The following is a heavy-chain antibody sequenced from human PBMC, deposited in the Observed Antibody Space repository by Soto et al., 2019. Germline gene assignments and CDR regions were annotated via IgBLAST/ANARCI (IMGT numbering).Heavy chain of an antibody. D-gene: IGHD3-3*01. J-gene: IGHJ5*02. V-gene: IGHV5-51*01. CDR2: IYPDDSDT. CDR1: GYSFTSYW. CDR3: ARLERLSLAAWFDP. Sequence: GESLKISCKGSGYSFTSYWIGWVRQMPGKGLEWMGMIYPDDSDTKYSPSFQGQVTFSADKSINTAYLQWSSLKASDTAIYYCARLERLSLAAWFDPWGQGTLVTVSS.